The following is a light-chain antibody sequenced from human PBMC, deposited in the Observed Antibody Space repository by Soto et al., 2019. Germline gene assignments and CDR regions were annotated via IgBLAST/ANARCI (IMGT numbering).Light chain of an antibody. V-gene: IGLV9-49*01. J-gene: IGLJ3*02. Sequence: QSVLTQPPSASASLGASVTLTCTLSSGYNKNKVDWYQQRPGKGHRFVMRVGTGGIVESKGDGIPDRFSVLGSGLNRYLTIKKIQEEDESDYHCGTDHGSGSNFVWVFGGGTKVTVL. CDR2: VGTGGIVE. CDR3: GTDHGSGSNFVWV. CDR1: SGYNKNK.